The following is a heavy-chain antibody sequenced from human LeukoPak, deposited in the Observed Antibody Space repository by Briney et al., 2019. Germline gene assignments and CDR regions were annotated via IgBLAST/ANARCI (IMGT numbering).Heavy chain of an antibody. D-gene: IGHD6-13*01. Sequence: VASVKVSCKASGYTFTGYYMHWVRQAPGQGLEWMGWINPNSGGTNYAQKFQGRVTMTRDTSISTAYMELSRLRSDDTAVYYCATGRRDRYIAAALGWFDPWGQGTLVTVSS. CDR2: INPNSGGT. V-gene: IGHV1-2*02. CDR1: GYTFTGYY. CDR3: ATGRRDRYIAAALGWFDP. J-gene: IGHJ5*02.